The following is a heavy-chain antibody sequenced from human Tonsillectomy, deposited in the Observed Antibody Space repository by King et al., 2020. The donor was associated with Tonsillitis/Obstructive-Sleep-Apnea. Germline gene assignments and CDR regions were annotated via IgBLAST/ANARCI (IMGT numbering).Heavy chain of an antibody. V-gene: IGHV2-5*02. CDR3: AHSSTTATPFDY. D-gene: IGHD1-1*01. CDR2: IYWDDDK. Sequence: ITLQESGPTLVKPTQTLTLTCTFSGFSLSTSGVGVGWIRQPPGKALEWLALIYWDDDKRYSSSLKSRLIITKDTSKNQVVLTMTNMDPVDTATYYCAHSSTTATPFDYWGPGTLVTVSS. J-gene: IGHJ4*02. CDR1: GFSLSTSGVG.